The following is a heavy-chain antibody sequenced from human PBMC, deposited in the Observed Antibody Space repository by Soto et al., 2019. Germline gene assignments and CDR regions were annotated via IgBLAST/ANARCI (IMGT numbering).Heavy chain of an antibody. J-gene: IGHJ4*02. CDR3: AKALAVAPAGDEFDY. D-gene: IGHD6-19*01. CDR2: ISWNSGSI. V-gene: IGHV3-9*01. CDR1: GFTVSSNY. Sequence: EVQLVESGGGLIQPGGSLRLSCAASGFTVSSNYMSWVRQAPGKGLEWVSGISWNSGSIGYADSVKGRFTISRDNAKNSLYLQMNSLRAEDTALYYCAKALAVAPAGDEFDYWGQGTLVTVSS.